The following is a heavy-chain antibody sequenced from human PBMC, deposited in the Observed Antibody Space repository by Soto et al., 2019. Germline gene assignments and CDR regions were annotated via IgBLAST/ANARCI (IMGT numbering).Heavy chain of an antibody. CDR3: AAELDFGKFSVV. CDR2: IITLFGKT. Sequence: QVQVVQSVVEVRRPGSSVKVSCKASGDTFKNCVISWGRQAPGQGLEWMGGIITLFGKTDFAQRREGRLTITTDESTPTAYMHLSRLRSEETAPYYCAAELDFGKFSVVWGQGTAIIASS. V-gene: IGHV1-69*01. CDR1: GDTFKNCV. J-gene: IGHJ6*02. D-gene: IGHD1-1*01.